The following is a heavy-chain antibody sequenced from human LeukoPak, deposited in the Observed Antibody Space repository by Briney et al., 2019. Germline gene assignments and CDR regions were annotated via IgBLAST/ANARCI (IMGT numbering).Heavy chain of an antibody. V-gene: IGHV3-30-3*01. CDR2: ISYDGSNK. CDR1: GFTFSSYA. Sequence: GRSLRLSCAASGFTFSSYAMHWVRQAPGKGLEWVAVISYDGSNKYYADSVKGRFTISRDNSKNTLYLQMNSLRAEDTAVYYCARGGSGWTEADYWGQGTLVIVSS. CDR3: ARGGSGWTEADY. D-gene: IGHD6-19*01. J-gene: IGHJ4*02.